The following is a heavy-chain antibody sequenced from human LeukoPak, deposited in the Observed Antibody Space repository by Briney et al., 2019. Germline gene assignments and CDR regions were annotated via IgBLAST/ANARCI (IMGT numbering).Heavy chain of an antibody. CDR3: ARQTIRYFDY. V-gene: IGHV4-39*01. J-gene: IGHJ4*02. Sequence: SETLSLTCTVSGGSISSSSYYRGWSRQPPGKGLEWIGCIYYSGSTYYNPSLKSRVTISVDTSKNQFSLKLSSVTAADTAVYYCARQTIRYFDYWGQGTLVTVSS. D-gene: IGHD1-14*01. CDR1: GGSISSSSYY. CDR2: IYYSGST.